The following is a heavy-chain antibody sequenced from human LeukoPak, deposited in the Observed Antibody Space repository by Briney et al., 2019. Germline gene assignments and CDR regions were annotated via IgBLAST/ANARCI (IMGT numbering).Heavy chain of an antibody. V-gene: IGHV1-8*01. CDR2: MNPNSGNT. CDR1: GYTFTSYD. D-gene: IGHD3-22*01. J-gene: IGHJ4*02. CDR3: ARGYYDSSGYTIDY. Sequence: ASVKVSCKASGYTFTSYDINWVRQATGQGLEWMGWMNPNSGNTGYAQKFQGRVTMTRDMSTSTVYMELSSLRSEDTAVYYCARGYYDSSGYTIDYWGQGTLVTVSS.